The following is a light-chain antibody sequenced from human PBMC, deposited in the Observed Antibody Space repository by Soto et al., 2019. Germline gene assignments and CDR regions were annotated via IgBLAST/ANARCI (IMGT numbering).Light chain of an antibody. CDR3: QQDGSSVWT. Sequence: EIVLTQSPGPLSLSPGERATLSCRASQSITSNYLACSQQKPGQAPRLLIYGASSRATGIPDRFSGSGSGTDFSLTISRLEPEEFAVYYCQQDGSSVWTFGQGTRVEIK. J-gene: IGKJ1*01. CDR2: GAS. CDR1: QSITSNY. V-gene: IGKV3-20*01.